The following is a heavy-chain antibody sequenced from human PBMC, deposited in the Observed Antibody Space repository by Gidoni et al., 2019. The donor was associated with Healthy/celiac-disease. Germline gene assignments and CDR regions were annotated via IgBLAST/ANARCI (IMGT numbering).Heavy chain of an antibody. CDR3: ARDRYSYGDMAV. CDR2: IYYSGST. Sequence: QLQLQESGPGLGKPSETLSLTCPVSGGSISSSSYYWGWIRQPPGKGREWIGRIYYSGSTYCNPSLKSRVTISVDTSKNQFSLTLSSVTAADTAVYYCARDRYSYGDMAVWGKGTTVTVSS. D-gene: IGHD5-18*01. J-gene: IGHJ6*03. V-gene: IGHV4-39*02. CDR1: GGSISSSSYY.